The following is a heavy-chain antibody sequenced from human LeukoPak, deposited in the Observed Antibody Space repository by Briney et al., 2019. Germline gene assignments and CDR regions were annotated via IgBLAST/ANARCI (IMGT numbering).Heavy chain of an antibody. CDR2: IWYDGSNK. D-gene: IGHD3-10*01. CDR1: GFTFSSYG. Sequence: PGGSLRLSCAASGFTFSSYGMHWVRQAPGKGLEWVAVIWYDGSNKYYADSVKGRFTLSRDNSKNTLYLQMNSLRAEDTAVYYCARDIWFGEFRGYYYCMDVWGQGTTVTVSS. CDR3: ARDIWFGEFRGYYYCMDV. V-gene: IGHV3-33*01. J-gene: IGHJ6*02.